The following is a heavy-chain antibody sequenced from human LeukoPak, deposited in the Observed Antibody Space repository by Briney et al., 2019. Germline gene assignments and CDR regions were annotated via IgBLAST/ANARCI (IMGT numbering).Heavy chain of an antibody. CDR1: GFTVTTNY. D-gene: IGHD4-17*01. Sequence: SGGSLRLSCAASGFTVTTNYMSWVRQAPGKGLEWVSVIYRDDSSYYADSVKGRFTISRDNSKNTLYLQMHSLRAEDTAVYYCARESLGSVDPRRYSTTVSQDVWGKGTTVTISS. CDR2: IYRDDSS. V-gene: IGHV3-53*01. CDR3: ARESLGSVDPRRYSTTVSQDV. J-gene: IGHJ6*03.